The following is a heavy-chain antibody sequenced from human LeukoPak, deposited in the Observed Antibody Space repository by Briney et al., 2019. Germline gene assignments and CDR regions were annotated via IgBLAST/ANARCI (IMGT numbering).Heavy chain of an antibody. CDR2: INHSGST. D-gene: IGHD6-6*01. CDR1: GGSISSSSYY. V-gene: IGHV4-39*07. CDR3: ASYSSSSAPTWFDP. Sequence: SETLSLTCTVSGGSISSSSYYWGWIRQPPGKGLEWIGEINHSGSTNYNPSLKSRVTISVDTSKNQFSLKLSSVTAADTAVYYCASYSSSSAPTWFDPWGQGTLVTVSS. J-gene: IGHJ5*02.